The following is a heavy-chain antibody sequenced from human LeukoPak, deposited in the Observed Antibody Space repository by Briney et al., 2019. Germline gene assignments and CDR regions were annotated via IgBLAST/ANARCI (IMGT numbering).Heavy chain of an antibody. D-gene: IGHD1-26*01. V-gene: IGHV3-7*01. CDR3: ARVRGSFYFDY. CDR1: GFIFSSYW. CDR2: IKQAGTEK. J-gene: IGHJ4*02. Sequence: GGSLRLSCAASGFIFSSYWMSWVRRAPGKGLEWVANIKQAGTEKYYVDSVKGRFTISRDNAKNSLYLQMNSLRAEDTAVYYCARVRGSFYFDYWGQGTLVTVSS.